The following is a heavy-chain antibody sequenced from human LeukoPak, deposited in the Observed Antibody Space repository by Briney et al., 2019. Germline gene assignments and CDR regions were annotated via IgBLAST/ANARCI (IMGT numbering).Heavy chain of an antibody. Sequence: SVKVSCKASGGTFSSYAISWVRQAPGQGLEWMGRIIPILGIANYAQKSQGRVTITADKSTSTAYMELSSLRSEDTAVYYCARPNYYDSSGYEGSGFDYWGQGTLVTVSS. D-gene: IGHD3-22*01. V-gene: IGHV1-69*04. CDR2: IIPILGIA. CDR3: ARPNYYDSSGYEGSGFDY. CDR1: GGTFSSYA. J-gene: IGHJ4*02.